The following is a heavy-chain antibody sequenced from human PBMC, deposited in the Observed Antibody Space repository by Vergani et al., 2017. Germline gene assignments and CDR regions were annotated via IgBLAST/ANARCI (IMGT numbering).Heavy chain of an antibody. CDR3: ARNRGRGGSYSVSWFDP. D-gene: IGHD3-10*01. J-gene: IGHJ5*02. CDR1: GYSLSDHY. CDR2: LDPHTGDT. Sequence: QVQLVQSGAEVRKPGASVKVSCKASGYSLSDHYIHWVRQAPGQGFEWMGRLDPHTGDTKYAEKFHGRAILTRDRSISTAYMELISLISDDTAVYYCARNRGRGGSYSVSWFDPWGQGTQVTVAS. V-gene: IGHV1-2*02.